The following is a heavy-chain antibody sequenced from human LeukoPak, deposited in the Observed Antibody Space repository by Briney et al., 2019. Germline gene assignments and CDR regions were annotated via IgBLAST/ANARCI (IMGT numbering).Heavy chain of an antibody. V-gene: IGHV5-51*01. CDR3: ARYSDAAMVVDY. Sequence: GESLKISCKGSGYSFTSYWIGWVRQMSGKGLEWMGIIYPGDSDTTYSPSFQGQATIPADKSINTAYLQWSSLKASDTAMYYCARYSDAAMVVDYWGQGTLVTVSS. D-gene: IGHD5-18*01. CDR1: GYSFTSYW. CDR2: IYPGDSDT. J-gene: IGHJ4*02.